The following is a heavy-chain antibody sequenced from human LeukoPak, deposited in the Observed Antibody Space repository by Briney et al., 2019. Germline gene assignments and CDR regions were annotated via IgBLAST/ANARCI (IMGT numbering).Heavy chain of an antibody. CDR3: ARVPDGRYFDWLSDYYYGMDV. CDR1: GYTFTSYD. Sequence: ASVKVSCKASGYTFTSYDINWVRQATGQGLEWMGWMNPNSGNTGYAQKFQGRVTMTRNTSISTAYMELSSLRSEDTAVYYCARVPDGRYFDWLSDYYYGMDVWGQGTTDTVSS. J-gene: IGHJ6*02. V-gene: IGHV1-8*01. D-gene: IGHD3-9*01. CDR2: MNPNSGNT.